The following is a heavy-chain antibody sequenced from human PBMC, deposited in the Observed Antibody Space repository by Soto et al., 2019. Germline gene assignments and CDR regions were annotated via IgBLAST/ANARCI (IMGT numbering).Heavy chain of an antibody. Sequence: QVQLVQSGAEVKKPGSSVKVSCNASGGIFSTYAISWLRQAPGQGLEWRGGIIPLFGTPNYAQRFQGRVTITEDESTSTAYMELSRLRSEDSAVYYCARDRDDYGSGNYYNRIDFWGQGTLVTVSS. D-gene: IGHD3-10*01. CDR1: GGIFSTYA. CDR3: ARDRDDYGSGNYYNRIDF. J-gene: IGHJ4*02. V-gene: IGHV1-69*01. CDR2: IIPLFGTP.